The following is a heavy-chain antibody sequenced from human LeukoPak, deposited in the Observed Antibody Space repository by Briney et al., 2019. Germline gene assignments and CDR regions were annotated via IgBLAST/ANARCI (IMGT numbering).Heavy chain of an antibody. D-gene: IGHD3-3*01. Sequence: GASVKVSCKASGYTFNDYYLHWVRQAPGQGLEWMGWINPNSGDTNYAQKFQGRVTMTRDTSVSTAYMELTRLRSDDTAVYYCARSARHWGQGTLVTVSS. CDR1: GYTFNDYY. CDR3: ARSARH. J-gene: IGHJ4*02. V-gene: IGHV1-2*02. CDR2: INPNSGDT.